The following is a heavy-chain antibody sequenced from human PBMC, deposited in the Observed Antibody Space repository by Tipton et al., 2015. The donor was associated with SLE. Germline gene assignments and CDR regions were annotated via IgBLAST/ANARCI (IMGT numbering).Heavy chain of an antibody. CDR1: GVSFSDYF. Sequence: LRLSCAVYGVSFSDYFWTWIRQSPGKGLEWIGDVNHSGSTDYHPSLKSRVTMSVDTSKNQFSLKLTSVTAADTALYYCARCTIFGVVRGSFDSWGQGTLVTVS. D-gene: IGHD3-3*01. V-gene: IGHV4-34*01. J-gene: IGHJ4*02. CDR3: ARCTIFGVVRGSFDS. CDR2: VNHSGST.